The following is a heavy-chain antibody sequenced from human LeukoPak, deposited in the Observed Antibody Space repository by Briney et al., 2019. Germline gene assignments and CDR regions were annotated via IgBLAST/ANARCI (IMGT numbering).Heavy chain of an antibody. J-gene: IGHJ3*02. CDR1: GYTFTSYD. CDR2: MNPNSGNT. CDR3: ARARKYYYGSGSYYNDAFDI. V-gene: IGHV1-8*01. Sequence: ASVKVSCKASGYTFTSYDINWVRQATGQGLEWMGWMNPNSGNTGYAQKFQGRVTMTRNTSISTAYMELSSLRSEDTAVYYCARARKYYYGSGSYYNDAFDIWGQGTMVTVSS. D-gene: IGHD3-10*01.